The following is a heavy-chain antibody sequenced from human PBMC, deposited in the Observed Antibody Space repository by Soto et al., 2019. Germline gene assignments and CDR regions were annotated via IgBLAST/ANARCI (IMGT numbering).Heavy chain of an antibody. J-gene: IGHJ5*02. CDR3: ASYKRGSSWYENWFDP. D-gene: IGHD6-13*01. Sequence: XSVKVSCRASGYTFTGYYMHWVRQAPGQGLEWMGWINPNSGGTNYAQKFQGRVTMTRDTSISTAYMELSRLRSDDTAVYYCASYKRGSSWYENWFDPWGQGTLVTVSS. CDR1: GYTFTGYY. CDR2: INPNSGGT. V-gene: IGHV1-2*02.